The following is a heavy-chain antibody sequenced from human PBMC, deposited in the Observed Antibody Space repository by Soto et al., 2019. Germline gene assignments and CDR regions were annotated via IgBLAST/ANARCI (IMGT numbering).Heavy chain of an antibody. Sequence: ASVKVSCKASGYTFTSYDINWVRQATGQGLEWMGWMNPNSGNTGYAQKFQGRVTMTRNTSISTAYMELSSLRSEDTAVYYCARGVVQDYVWGSYRYWDAFDIWGQGTMVTVPS. D-gene: IGHD3-16*02. CDR2: MNPNSGNT. V-gene: IGHV1-8*01. CDR1: GYTFTSYD. CDR3: ARGVVQDYVWGSYRYWDAFDI. J-gene: IGHJ3*02.